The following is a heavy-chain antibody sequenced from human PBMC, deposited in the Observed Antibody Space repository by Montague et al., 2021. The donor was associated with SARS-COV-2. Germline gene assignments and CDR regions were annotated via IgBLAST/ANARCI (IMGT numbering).Heavy chain of an antibody. J-gene: IGHJ5*02. D-gene: IGHD6-13*01. CDR1: GFTLSSYW. V-gene: IGHV3-74*01. CDR2: VNGDGSTT. CDR3: ARGYSSSWYNYFDP. Sequence: SLRLSCAASGFTLSSYWMHWVRQTPGKGLVWVSRVNGDGSTTAYADSVKGRFTISRDSAKNTLYLQMNSLRAEDTAVYYCARGYSSSWYNYFDPWGQGTLVTVSS.